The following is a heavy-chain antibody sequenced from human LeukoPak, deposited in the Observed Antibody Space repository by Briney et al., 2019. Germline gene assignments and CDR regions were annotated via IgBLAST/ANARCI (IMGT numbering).Heavy chain of an antibody. CDR3: TRGRSVRGMILTDAFDI. CDR1: GYTFTGYC. V-gene: IGHV1-2*02. CDR2: INPNSGGT. D-gene: IGHD3-10*01. Sequence: ASVKVSCKASGYTFTGYCMHWVRQAPGQGLEWMGWINPNSGGTNYAQKFQGRVTMTRDTSISTAYMELRSLRSEDTAVYYCTRGRSVRGMILTDAFDIWGQGTMVTVSS. J-gene: IGHJ3*02.